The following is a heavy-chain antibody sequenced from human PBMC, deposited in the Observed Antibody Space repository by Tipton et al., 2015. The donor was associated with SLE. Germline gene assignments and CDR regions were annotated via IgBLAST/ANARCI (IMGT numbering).Heavy chain of an antibody. D-gene: IGHD3/OR15-3a*01. CDR2: IYYSGST. CDR3: ASARKDWDSYYYYYYYMDV. V-gene: IGHV4-39*07. Sequence: TLSLTCTVSGGSISSSSYYWGWIRQPPGKGLEWIGSIYYSGSTYYNPSLKSRVTISIDTSKNQFSLKLSSVTAADTAVYYCASARKDWDSYYYYYYYMDVWGKGTTVTVSS. J-gene: IGHJ6*03. CDR1: GGSISSSSYY.